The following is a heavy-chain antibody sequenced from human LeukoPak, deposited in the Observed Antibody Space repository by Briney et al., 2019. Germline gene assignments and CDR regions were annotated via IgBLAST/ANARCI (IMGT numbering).Heavy chain of an antibody. J-gene: IGHJ4*02. CDR3: ARVGYREYYFDY. CDR1: GGTFSSYA. Sequence: SVKVSCKASGGTFSSYAISWVRQAPGQGLEWMGGIIPIFGTANYAQKFQGRVTITTDESTSTAYMELSSLRSEDTAVYYYARVGYREYYFDYWGQGTLVTVSS. V-gene: IGHV1-69*05. D-gene: IGHD3-16*02. CDR2: IIPIFGTA.